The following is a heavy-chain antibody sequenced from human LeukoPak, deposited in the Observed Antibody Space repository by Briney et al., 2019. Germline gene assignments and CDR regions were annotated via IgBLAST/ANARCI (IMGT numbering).Heavy chain of an antibody. J-gene: IGHJ4*02. CDR1: GDSISSDY. Sequence: SETLSLTCTVSGDSISSDYWSWIRQPPGKAPEWIGYIHYSGNTNYNPSLKSRATISVNTSNNQFSLKLSSVTAADTAVYYCARGYQVVWYTWGQGTLVTVSS. D-gene: IGHD2-2*01. CDR2: IHYSGNT. V-gene: IGHV4-59*01. CDR3: ARGYQVVWYT.